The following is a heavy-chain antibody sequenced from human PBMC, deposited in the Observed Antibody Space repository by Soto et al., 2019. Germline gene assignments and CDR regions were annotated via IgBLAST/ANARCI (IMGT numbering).Heavy chain of an antibody. CDR1: GFTFSSYW. CDR2: INSDGSST. V-gene: IGHV3-74*01. D-gene: IGHD5-12*01. CDR3: TRDPGRVATYWFDP. Sequence: EVQLVESGGGLVQPGGSLRLSCGASGFTFSSYWMHWVRQAPGKGLVWVSRINSDGSSTRFADSVKGRFSIFRDNAKNTLYLQMNSLRAEDTAIYYCTRDPGRVATYWFDPWGQGTLVTVSS. J-gene: IGHJ5*02.